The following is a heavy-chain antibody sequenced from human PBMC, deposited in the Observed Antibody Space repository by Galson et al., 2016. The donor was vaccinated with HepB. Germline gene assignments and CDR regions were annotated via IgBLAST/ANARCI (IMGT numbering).Heavy chain of an antibody. CDR2: ISASSGTI. V-gene: IGHV3-48*01. J-gene: IGHJ6*02. D-gene: IGHD3-10*01. CDR1: GFRFSDYN. Sequence: SLRLSCAASGFRFSDYNMNWVRQAPGRGLEWVAYISASSGTIYYADSVKGRFTNSRDNANNSLSLRMNSLRAEDTAFYYCARPYTYYFGSGSYFDVLHYGMDVWGQGTTVTVSS. CDR3: ARPYTYYFGSGSYFDVLHYGMDV.